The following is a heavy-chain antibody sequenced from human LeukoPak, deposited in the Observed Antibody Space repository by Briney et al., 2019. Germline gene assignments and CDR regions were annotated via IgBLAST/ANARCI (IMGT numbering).Heavy chain of an antibody. CDR2: IYYSGST. J-gene: IGHJ6*03. CDR3: ARQRIAAPTYYMDV. D-gene: IGHD6-13*01. CDR1: GGSISSSSYY. Sequence: SETLSLTCTVSGGSISSSSYYWGWIRQPPGKGLEWIGSIYYSGSTYYNPSLKSRVTISVDTSKNQFSLKLSSVTAADTAVYYCARQRIAAPTYYMDVWGKGTTVTVPS. V-gene: IGHV4-39*01.